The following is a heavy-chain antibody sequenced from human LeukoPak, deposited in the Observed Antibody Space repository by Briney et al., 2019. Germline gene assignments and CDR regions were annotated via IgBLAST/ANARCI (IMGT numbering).Heavy chain of an antibody. CDR3: AREESLYCTNGVCPGDY. D-gene: IGHD2-8*01. Sequence: ASVKVSCKASGGTFSSYAISWVRQAPGQGLEWMGRIIPILGIANYAQKFQGRVTITADKSTSTAYMELSSLRSEDTAVYYCAREESLYCTNGVCPGDYWGQGTLVTVSS. CDR1: GGTFSSYA. CDR2: IIPILGIA. J-gene: IGHJ4*02. V-gene: IGHV1-69*04.